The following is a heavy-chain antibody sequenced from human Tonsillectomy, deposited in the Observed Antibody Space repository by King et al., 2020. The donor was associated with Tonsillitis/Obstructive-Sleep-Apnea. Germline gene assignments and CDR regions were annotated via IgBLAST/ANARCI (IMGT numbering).Heavy chain of an antibody. CDR3: ASRALTTVVTPAYFDY. D-gene: IGHD4-23*01. V-gene: IGHV3-30*04. CDR1: GFTFRSYA. CDR2: ISYDGSNK. Sequence: VQLVESGGGVVQPGRSLRLSCAASGFTFRSYAMHWVRQAPGKGLEWVAVISYDGSNKYYADSVKGRFTISRDNSKNTLYLQMNSLRAEDTAVYYCASRALTTVVTPAYFDYWGQGSLVTVSS. J-gene: IGHJ4*02.